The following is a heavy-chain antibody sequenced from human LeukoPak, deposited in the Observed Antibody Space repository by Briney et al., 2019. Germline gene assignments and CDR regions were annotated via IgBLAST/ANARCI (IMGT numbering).Heavy chain of an antibody. CDR1: GFTVSSNE. V-gene: IGHV3-15*01. CDR2: IRSKTDGGTT. CDR3: TTARNMVRGVIPLDY. J-gene: IGHJ4*02. D-gene: IGHD3-10*01. Sequence: GGSLRLSCAASGFTVSSNEMSWVRQAPGKGLEWVGRIRSKTDGGTTDYAAPVKGRFTISRDDSKNTLYLQMNSLKTGDTAVYYCTTARNMVRGVIPLDYWGQGTLVTVSS.